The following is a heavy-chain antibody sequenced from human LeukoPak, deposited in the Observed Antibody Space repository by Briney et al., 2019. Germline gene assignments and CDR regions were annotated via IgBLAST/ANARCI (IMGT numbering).Heavy chain of an antibody. Sequence: VASVKVSCKASGGTFSSYAISWVRQAPGQGLEWMGGIIPIFGTANYAQKFQGRVTITTDESTSTAYMELSSLRSEDTAVYYCARDPWDGGNPLAPDAFDIWGQGTMVTVSS. CDR3: ARDPWDGGNPLAPDAFDI. CDR2: IIPIFGTA. J-gene: IGHJ3*02. CDR1: GGTFSSYA. V-gene: IGHV1-69*05. D-gene: IGHD4-23*01.